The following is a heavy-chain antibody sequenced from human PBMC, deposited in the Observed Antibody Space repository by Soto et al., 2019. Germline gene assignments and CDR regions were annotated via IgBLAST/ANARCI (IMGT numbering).Heavy chain of an antibody. CDR3: ARSALDDDGYHYLDS. D-gene: IGHD5-18*01. Sequence: SVKVSCKASGYIFTYRYLYWVRQAPGQALEWMGWIIPYNGNTNYAQKFQDRFSITRESSVSTVYMELRSLRSDDTGMYYCARSALDDDGYHYLDSLCQRILVTVSS. CDR2: IIPYNGNT. V-gene: IGHV1-45*02. CDR1: GYIFTYRY. J-gene: IGHJ5*01.